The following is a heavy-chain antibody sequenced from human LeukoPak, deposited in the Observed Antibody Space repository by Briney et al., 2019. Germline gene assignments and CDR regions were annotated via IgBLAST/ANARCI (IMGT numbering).Heavy chain of an antibody. CDR2: INPNSGGT. J-gene: IGHJ5*02. CDR3: ARSLSLILTGARENWFDP. D-gene: IGHD3-9*01. Sequence: ASVKVSCKASGYTFTGYYMHWVRQAPGQGLDWMGWINPNSGGTNYAQKFQGWLTMTRETSISTAYMELSRLRSDDTAVYYCARSLSLILTGARENWFDPWGQGTLVTVSS. CDR1: GYTFTGYY. V-gene: IGHV1-2*04.